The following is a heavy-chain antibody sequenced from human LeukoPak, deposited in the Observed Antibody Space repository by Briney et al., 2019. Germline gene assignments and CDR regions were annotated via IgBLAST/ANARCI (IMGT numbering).Heavy chain of an antibody. CDR2: ISSSSSTI. J-gene: IGHJ4*02. Sequence: GGSLRLSCAASGFTFSSYEMNWVRQAPGRGLEWVSYISSSSSTIYYADSVKGRFTISRDNAKNSLYLQMNSLRAEDTAVYYCAREDGGYSYGLDYWGQGTLVTVSS. CDR3: AREDGGYSYGLDY. CDR1: GFTFSSYE. V-gene: IGHV3-48*01. D-gene: IGHD5-18*01.